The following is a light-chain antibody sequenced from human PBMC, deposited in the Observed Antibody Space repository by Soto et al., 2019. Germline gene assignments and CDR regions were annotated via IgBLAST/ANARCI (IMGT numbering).Light chain of an antibody. Sequence: QSVLTQAPSASASLGASVTLTCTLSSGHSSYVIAWHQQQPEKGPRYLMKVNTDGSHNKGDGIPDRFSGSVSGPERFLTISSLQPEDEGDYYCQTWDTGIWVFGGGTQLTVL. CDR3: QTWDTGIWV. CDR2: VNTDGSH. J-gene: IGLJ3*02. V-gene: IGLV4-69*01. CDR1: SGHSSYV.